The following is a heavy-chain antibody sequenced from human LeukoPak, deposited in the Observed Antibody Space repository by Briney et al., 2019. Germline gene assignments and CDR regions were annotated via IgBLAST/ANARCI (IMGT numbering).Heavy chain of an antibody. J-gene: IGHJ4*02. CDR2: ISAYNGNT. Sequence: ASVKVSCKASGYTFTSYGISWVRQAPGQGLEWMGWISAYNGNTNYAQKLQGRVTMTTDTSTSTAYMELRSLRSDDTAVYYCTYLTGYSSSRYYLEDYWGQGTLVTVSS. D-gene: IGHD6-13*01. CDR3: TYLTGYSSSRYYLEDY. V-gene: IGHV1-18*01. CDR1: GYTFTSYG.